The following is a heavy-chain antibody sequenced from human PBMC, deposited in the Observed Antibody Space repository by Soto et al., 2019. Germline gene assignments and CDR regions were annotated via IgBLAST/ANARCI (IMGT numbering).Heavy chain of an antibody. CDR3: AKPLLRFFDWLSYFDF. Sequence: QVQLVESGGGVVQPGTSLRLSCAGSGYTFRSHGVHWVRQSPGKGLEWVALISYNGSKTYYADSVKGRFTVSRDNSKNKVFLQMNNLRAEDTAVYYCAKPLLRFFDWLSYFDFWGQGSLVTVSS. J-gene: IGHJ4*02. V-gene: IGHV3-30-3*01. CDR1: GYTFRSHG. CDR2: ISYNGSKT. D-gene: IGHD3-9*01.